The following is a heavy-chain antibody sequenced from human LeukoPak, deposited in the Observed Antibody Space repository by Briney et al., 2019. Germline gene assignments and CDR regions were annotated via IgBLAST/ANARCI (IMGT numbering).Heavy chain of an antibody. V-gene: IGHV3-74*01. CDR1: GFTFGDYA. CDR3: ARAYNSHFDY. Sequence: PGGSLRLSCTASGFTFGDYAMNWVRQAPGKGLVCVSRIKSDGSSTSYADSVKGRFTISRDDAKNTLYLQMNSLRAEDTAVYYCARAYNSHFDYWGQGTLVSVSS. CDR2: IKSDGSST. D-gene: IGHD1-1*01. J-gene: IGHJ4*02.